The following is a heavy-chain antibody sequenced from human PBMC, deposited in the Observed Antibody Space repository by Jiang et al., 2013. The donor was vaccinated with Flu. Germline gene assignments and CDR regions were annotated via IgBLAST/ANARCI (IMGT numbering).Heavy chain of an antibody. CDR3: ARLTPYCSGGSCYGGWFDP. CDR2: ISAYNGNT. J-gene: IGHJ5*02. V-gene: IGHV1-18*01. CDR1: GYTFTSYG. D-gene: IGHD2-15*01. Sequence: SGAEVKKPGASVKVSCKASGYTFTSYGISWVRQAPGQGLEWMGWISAYNGNTNYAQKLQGRVTMTTDTSTSTAYMELRSLRSDDTAVYYCARLTPYCSGGSCYGGWFDPWGQGTLVTVSS.